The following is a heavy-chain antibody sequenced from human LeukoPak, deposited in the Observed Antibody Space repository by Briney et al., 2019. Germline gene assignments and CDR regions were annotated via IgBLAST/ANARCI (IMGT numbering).Heavy chain of an antibody. CDR3: AKDTGRITITVPKDAFDI. CDR1: GFTFSIYA. D-gene: IGHD1-20*01. V-gene: IGHV3-23*01. CDR2: IRGSGGTT. Sequence: GGSLRLSCAASGFTFSIYAMSWVRQAPGKGLEWVSAIRGSGGTTYYADSVKGRFTISRDNSKNTLYLQMNSLRAEDTAVYYCAKDTGRITITVPKDAFDIWGQGTMVTVSS. J-gene: IGHJ3*02.